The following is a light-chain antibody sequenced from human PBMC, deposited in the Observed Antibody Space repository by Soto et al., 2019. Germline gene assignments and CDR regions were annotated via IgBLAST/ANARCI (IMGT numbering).Light chain of an antibody. CDR3: QQLNSYPIT. Sequence: DIQMTQSPSFLSASVGDRVTITCRASQGISSYLAWYQQKPGKAPKLLIYAAYTLQSGVPSRFSGSGSGTEFTLTIRRLQPEDFATYYCQQLNSYPITFGQGTRLEIK. CDR2: AAY. CDR1: QGISSY. V-gene: IGKV1-9*01. J-gene: IGKJ5*01.